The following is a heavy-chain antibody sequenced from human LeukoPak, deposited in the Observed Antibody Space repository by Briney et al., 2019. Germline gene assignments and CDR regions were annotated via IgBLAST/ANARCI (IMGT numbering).Heavy chain of an antibody. D-gene: IGHD6-13*01. Sequence: PSETLSLTCTVSGGSISSSSYYWGWIRQPPGKGLEWIGSIYYSGSTYYNPSLKSRVTISVDTSKNQFSLKLSSVTAADTAVYYCARGPLAAAGTRWYFDLWGRGTLVTVSS. CDR3: ARGPLAAAGTRWYFDL. J-gene: IGHJ2*01. V-gene: IGHV4-39*07. CDR2: IYYSGST. CDR1: GGSISSSSYY.